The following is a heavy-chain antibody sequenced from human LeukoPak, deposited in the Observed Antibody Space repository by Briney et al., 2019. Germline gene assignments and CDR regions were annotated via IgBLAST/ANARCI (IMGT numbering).Heavy chain of an antibody. CDR3: ARDKCPDY. Sequence: GGSLRLSCAASGFTFSSYSMNWVRQAPGKGLEWVSYISSSSSTIYYAGSVKGRFTISRDNSKNTLYLQMNSLRAEDTAVYYCARDKCPDYWGQGTLVTVSS. CDR2: ISSSSSTI. V-gene: IGHV3-48*01. CDR1: GFTFSSYS. J-gene: IGHJ4*02.